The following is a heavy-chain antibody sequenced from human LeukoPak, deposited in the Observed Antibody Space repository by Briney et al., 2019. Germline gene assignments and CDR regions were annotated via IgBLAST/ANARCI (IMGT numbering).Heavy chain of an antibody. V-gene: IGHV1-69*06. Sequence: SVKVSCKASGGTFSSYAISWVRQAPGQGLEWMGGIIPIFGTANYAQKFQGRVTMTEDTSTDTAYMELSSLRSEDTAVYYCATSPPSEVVTPGLYYYYYYMDVWGKGTTVTVSS. CDR3: ATSPPSEVVTPGLYYYYYYMDV. CDR2: IIPIFGTA. CDR1: GGTFSSYA. J-gene: IGHJ6*03. D-gene: IGHD4-23*01.